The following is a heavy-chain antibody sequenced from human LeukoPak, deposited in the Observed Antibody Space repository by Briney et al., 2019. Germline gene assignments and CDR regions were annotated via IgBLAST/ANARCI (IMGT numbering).Heavy chain of an antibody. D-gene: IGHD4-23*01. V-gene: IGHV3-21*01. CDR1: GFTFSSYS. Sequence: GGSLRLSCAASGFTFSSYSMNWVRQAPGKGLEWVSSISSSSSYIYYADSVKGRFTISRDNAKNSLYLQMNSLRADDTAVYYCARKAGGGNTWDDYWGQGTLVTVSS. J-gene: IGHJ4*02. CDR2: ISSSSSYI. CDR3: ARKAGGGNTWDDY.